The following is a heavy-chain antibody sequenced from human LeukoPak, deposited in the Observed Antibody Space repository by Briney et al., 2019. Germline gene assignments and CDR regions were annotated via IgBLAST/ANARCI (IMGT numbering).Heavy chain of an antibody. J-gene: IGHJ4*02. CDR3: VPFNSGARLDH. V-gene: IGHV3-64D*06. Sequence: GGSLRFSCSASGFTFSTYAMHWVRQAPGKGLEYVSAISSDGGRTYYADAVKGRFTISRDNSKNTLYFQMSSLRVEDTAVYYCVPFNSGARLDHWGQGTLVTVSS. CDR2: ISSDGGRT. CDR1: GFTFSTYA. D-gene: IGHD1-26*01.